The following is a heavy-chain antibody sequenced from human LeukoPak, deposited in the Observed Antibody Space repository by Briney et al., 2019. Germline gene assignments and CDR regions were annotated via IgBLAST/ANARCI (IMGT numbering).Heavy chain of an antibody. Sequence: ASVKVSCKVSGYTLTELSMRWVRQAPGKGLEWMGGFDPEDGETIYAQKFQGRVTMTEDTSTDTAYMELSSLRSEDTTVYYCATDTQTGIAPPLRYWGQGTLVTVSS. CDR1: GYTLTELS. D-gene: IGHD6-13*01. V-gene: IGHV1-24*01. CDR2: FDPEDGET. J-gene: IGHJ4*02. CDR3: ATDTQTGIAPPLRY.